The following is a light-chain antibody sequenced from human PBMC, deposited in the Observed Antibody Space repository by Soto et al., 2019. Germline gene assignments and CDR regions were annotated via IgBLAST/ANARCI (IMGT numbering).Light chain of an antibody. V-gene: IGLV6-57*04. Sequence: NFMLTQPHSVSESPGQTVTISCTRSSGSIASNYVQWYQQRPGSAPTTVIYEDNQRPSGVPDRFSGSIDSSSNSASLTISGLKTEDEADYYCQSYDSSNHDVVFGGGTKVTVL. CDR1: SGSIASNY. J-gene: IGLJ2*01. CDR2: EDN. CDR3: QSYDSSNHDVV.